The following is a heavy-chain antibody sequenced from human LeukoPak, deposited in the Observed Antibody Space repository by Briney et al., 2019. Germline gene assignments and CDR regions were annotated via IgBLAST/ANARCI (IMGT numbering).Heavy chain of an antibody. D-gene: IGHD6-13*01. CDR1: GFTLSSYG. J-gene: IGHJ3*01. CDR3: AKARIAAAGTGAFDV. V-gene: IGHV3-23*01. Sequence: GGSPRLSCAASGFTLSSYGMTWVRQAPGKGLEWVSAFSASDGSAQYAESVRGRFTISRDNSKNTLYLQMDSLRAEDTAVYYCAKARIAAAGTGAFDVWGQGTTVTVSS. CDR2: FSASDGSA.